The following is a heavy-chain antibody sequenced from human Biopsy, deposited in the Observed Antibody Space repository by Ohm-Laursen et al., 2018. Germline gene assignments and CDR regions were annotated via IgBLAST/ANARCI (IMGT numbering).Heavy chain of an antibody. CDR1: GGPIDSYY. J-gene: IGHJ3*01. D-gene: IGHD3-22*01. Sequence: SETLSLTCTVSGGPIDSYYWSWIRQPAGKGLEWTGRIYPGGSTNYNPSLKSRVTMSVETSKQQLSLRLWSVTAADTAMYYCASVVLGPTNDAFDLWGQGTMVVVSS. CDR2: IYPGGST. V-gene: IGHV4-4*07. CDR3: ASVVLGPTNDAFDL.